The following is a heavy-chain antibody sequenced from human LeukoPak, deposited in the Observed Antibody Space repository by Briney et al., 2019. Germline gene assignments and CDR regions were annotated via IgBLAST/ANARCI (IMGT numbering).Heavy chain of an antibody. CDR2: ISYDGSNK. J-gene: IGHJ4*02. CDR1: GFTFSSYA. V-gene: IGHV3-30-3*01. Sequence: GGSLRLSCAASGFTFSSYAMHWVRQAPGKGLEWVAVISYDGSNKYYADSVKGRSTISRDNSKNTLYLQMNSLRAEDTAVYYCARVPGATDDYWGQGTLVTVSS. D-gene: IGHD1-26*01. CDR3: ARVPGATDDY.